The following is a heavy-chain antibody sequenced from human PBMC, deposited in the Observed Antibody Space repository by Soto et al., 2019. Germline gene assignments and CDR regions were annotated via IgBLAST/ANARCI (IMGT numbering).Heavy chain of an antibody. CDR2: IYYSGST. Sequence: SETLSLTCTVSGGPISSYYWSWIRQPPGQGLEWIGYIYYSGSTNYNPTLKSRVTISVDTSKNQFSLKLSSATAADTAVYYCASTSGSYSGYYYYGMDVWGQGTTVTVSS. V-gene: IGHV4-59*01. CDR1: GGPISSYY. J-gene: IGHJ6*02. D-gene: IGHD1-26*01. CDR3: ASTSGSYSGYYYYGMDV.